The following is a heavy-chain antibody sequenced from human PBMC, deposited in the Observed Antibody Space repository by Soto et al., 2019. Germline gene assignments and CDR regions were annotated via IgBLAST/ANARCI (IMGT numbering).Heavy chain of an antibody. CDR3: ARSVFP. CDR2: IYYSGST. CDR1: GGSFSGYY. J-gene: IGHJ5*02. V-gene: IGHV4-59*12. Sequence: SETLSLTCAVYGGSFSGYYWSWIRQSPGKGLEWIGYIYYSGSTNYNPSLKSRVTISVDTSKNQFSLKLSSVTAADTAIYYCARSVFPWGQGTLVTVSS.